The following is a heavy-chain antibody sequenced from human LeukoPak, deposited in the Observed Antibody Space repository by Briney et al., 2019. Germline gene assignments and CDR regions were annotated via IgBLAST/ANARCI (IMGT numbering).Heavy chain of an antibody. D-gene: IGHD7-27*01. Sequence: SETLSLTCTVSGGSIRSSYYYWGWIRQPPGKGLEWIGSIYDSGSTYYNPSLKSRVTISVDTSKNQFSLKLNSVTAADTAVYYCARGGNWALDYWGREPWSPSPQ. J-gene: IGHJ4*02. CDR3: ARGGNWALDY. CDR1: GGSIRSSYYY. CDR2: IYDSGST. V-gene: IGHV4-39*01.